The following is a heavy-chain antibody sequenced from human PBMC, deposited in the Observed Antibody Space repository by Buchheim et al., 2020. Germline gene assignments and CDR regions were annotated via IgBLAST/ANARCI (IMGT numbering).Heavy chain of an antibody. CDR2: IKSKTDGGTT. CDR3: TTVGYSGYVPN. J-gene: IGHJ4*02. Sequence: EVQLVESGGGLVKPGGSLRLSCAASGFTFSNAWMSWVRQAPGKGLEWVGCIKSKTDGGTTDYAAPVKGRFTISRDDSKNTLYLQMNSLKTEDTAVYYCTTVGYSGYVPNWGQGTL. CDR1: GFTFSNAW. D-gene: IGHD5-12*01. V-gene: IGHV3-15*01.